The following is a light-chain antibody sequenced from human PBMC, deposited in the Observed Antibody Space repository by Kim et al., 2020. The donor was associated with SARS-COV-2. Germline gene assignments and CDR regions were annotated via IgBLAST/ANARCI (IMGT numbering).Light chain of an antibody. J-gene: IGKJ5*01. V-gene: IGKV3-11*01. CDR3: QRSSWPIT. Sequence: SLSPGEGATLSCSASQHISDFLAWYQQRPGQAPRLLIYDASDRATGVPARFSGSGSGTDFTLTISSLEPEDSAIYYCQRSSWPITFGQGTRLEIK. CDR2: DAS. CDR1: QHISDF.